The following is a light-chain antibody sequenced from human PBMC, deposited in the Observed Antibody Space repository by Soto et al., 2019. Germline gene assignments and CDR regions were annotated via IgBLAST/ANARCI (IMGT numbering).Light chain of an antibody. CDR3: QQYDIWPPWT. J-gene: IGKJ1*01. CDR1: QSVSNN. V-gene: IGKV3-15*01. Sequence: EVVMTQSPAFLSVSPGEGATLSCRASQSVSNNLAWYQQKPGQAPRVLIYGASTRATGIPARFSGGGSGTEFTLTISSLQSEDFAVYYCQQYDIWPPWTFGQGTKVEIK. CDR2: GAS.